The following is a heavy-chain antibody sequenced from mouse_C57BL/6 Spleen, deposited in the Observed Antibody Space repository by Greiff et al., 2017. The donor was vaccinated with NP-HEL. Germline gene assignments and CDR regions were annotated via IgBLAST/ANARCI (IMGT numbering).Heavy chain of an antibody. CDR2: ISGGGGNT. V-gene: IGHV5-9*01. CDR1: GFTFSSYT. CDR3: ARIVTTLYYAMDY. D-gene: IGHD2-5*01. Sequence: EVMLVESGGGLVKPGGSLKLSCAASGFTFSSYTMSWVRQTPEKRLEWVATISGGGGNTYYPDSVKGRFTISRDNAKNTLYLQMSSLRSEDTALYYCARIVTTLYYAMDYWGQGTSVTVSS. J-gene: IGHJ4*01.